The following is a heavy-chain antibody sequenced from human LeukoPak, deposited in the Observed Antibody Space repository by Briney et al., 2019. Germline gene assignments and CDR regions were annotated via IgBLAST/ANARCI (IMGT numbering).Heavy chain of an antibody. CDR1: GYSFTNFW. Sequence: GESLKISCKGSGYSFTNFWIAWVRRMPGKGLEWMGIIYPGDSDTRYSPSFQGQVTISADKSINSAYLQWSSLKASDSAMYYCARTPAVGASHDAFDIWGQGTMVTISS. J-gene: IGHJ3*02. CDR2: IYPGDSDT. CDR3: ARTPAVGASHDAFDI. V-gene: IGHV5-51*01. D-gene: IGHD1-26*01.